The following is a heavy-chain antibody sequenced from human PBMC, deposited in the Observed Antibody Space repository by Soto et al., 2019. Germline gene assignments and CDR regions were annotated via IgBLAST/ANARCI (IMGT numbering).Heavy chain of an antibody. CDR3: AKDHARIEVAGKRAQPY. J-gene: IGHJ4*02. CDR2: ISGSGGST. Sequence: PXVSLRLSCAASGFTFSSYAMSWVRQAPGKGLEWVSAISGSGGSTYYADSVKGRFTISRDNSKNTLYLQMNSLRAEDTAVYYCAKDHARIEVAGKRAQPYWGQGTLVTVSS. V-gene: IGHV3-23*01. CDR1: GFTFSSYA. D-gene: IGHD6-19*01.